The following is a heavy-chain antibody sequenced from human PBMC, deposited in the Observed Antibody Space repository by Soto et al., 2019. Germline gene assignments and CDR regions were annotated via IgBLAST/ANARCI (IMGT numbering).Heavy chain of an antibody. Sequence: CGSLRLSCAASGDTVLISYMTWVRQAPGKGLEWVSVIYSGGSTYYADSVKGRFTISRDNSRNTLYLQMNSLRVEDTAVYFCAREIGYSSTLPAYWGQGTLVPVSS. CDR3: AREIGYSSTLPAY. V-gene: IGHV3-66*01. J-gene: IGHJ4*02. D-gene: IGHD6-13*01. CDR1: GDTVLISY. CDR2: IYSGGST.